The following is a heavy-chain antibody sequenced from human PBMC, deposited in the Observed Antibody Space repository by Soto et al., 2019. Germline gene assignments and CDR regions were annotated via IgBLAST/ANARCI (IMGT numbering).Heavy chain of an antibody. V-gene: IGHV5-10-1*01. J-gene: IGHJ5*01. CDR1: GSSFTSYW. D-gene: IGHD2-15*01. CDR3: ASLPLYAATSVPDS. Sequence: LGESLKISCKGSGSSFTSYWISWVRQMPGKGLEWMGRIDPSDSYTNYSPSFQGHVTISADKSISTAYLQWSSLKASDTAMYYCASLPLYAATSVPDSWCQGTPLPVSS. CDR2: IDPSDSYT.